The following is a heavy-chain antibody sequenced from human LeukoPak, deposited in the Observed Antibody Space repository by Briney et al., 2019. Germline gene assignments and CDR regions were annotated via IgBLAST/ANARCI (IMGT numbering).Heavy chain of an antibody. CDR3: ARDLVTVTKGFDI. J-gene: IGHJ3*02. CDR2: ISYVGST. CDR1: DDSFSSHY. Sequence: SDTLSLTCAVSDDSFSSHYWTWIRQPPGKGLEWIGYISYVGSTNYNPSLKSRVTISIDTSKNEFSLKLTSVTAADTAVYYCARDLVTVTKGFDIWGQGTMVTVSS. V-gene: IGHV4-59*11. D-gene: IGHD4-17*01.